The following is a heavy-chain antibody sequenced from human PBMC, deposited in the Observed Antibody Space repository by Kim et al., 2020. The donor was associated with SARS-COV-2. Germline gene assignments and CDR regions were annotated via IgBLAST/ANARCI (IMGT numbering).Heavy chain of an antibody. Sequence: NPPLDSRLTMSLDTSKNQLSLKLTSVTAADTAVYYCARRGHGSGWGYLDSWGQGTLVTVSS. V-gene: IGHV4-59*08. D-gene: IGHD6-19*01. J-gene: IGHJ4*02. CDR3: ARRGHGSGWGYLDS.